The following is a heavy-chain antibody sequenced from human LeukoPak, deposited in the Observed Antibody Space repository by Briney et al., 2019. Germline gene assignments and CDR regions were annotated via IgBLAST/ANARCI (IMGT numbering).Heavy chain of an antibody. D-gene: IGHD2-8*01. J-gene: IGHJ4*02. CDR3: ARGLGGILYL. V-gene: IGHV4-38-2*02. Sequence: PSETLSLTCTVSGYSINSGYYWAWIRQPPRKGLAWIGSIYHSGRTYYNPSLKSRVTISVDTSKNQFSLKLRSVTAADTAVYYCARGLGGILYLWGQGTLVTVSS. CDR2: IYHSGRT. CDR1: GYSINSGYY.